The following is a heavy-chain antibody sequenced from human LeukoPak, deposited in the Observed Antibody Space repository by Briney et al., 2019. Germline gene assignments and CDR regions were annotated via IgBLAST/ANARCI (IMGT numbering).Heavy chain of an antibody. Sequence: GGSLRLSCAASGFTFITYSMNWVRQAPGKGLEWVSSISDSSSYIYYADSVKGRFTISRDNAKNSLYLQMNSLRAEDTAVYYCAGMQYSSSWAAFDYWGQGTLITVSS. CDR1: GFTFITYS. V-gene: IGHV3-21*01. CDR3: AGMQYSSSWAAFDY. CDR2: ISDSSSYI. J-gene: IGHJ4*02. D-gene: IGHD6-13*01.